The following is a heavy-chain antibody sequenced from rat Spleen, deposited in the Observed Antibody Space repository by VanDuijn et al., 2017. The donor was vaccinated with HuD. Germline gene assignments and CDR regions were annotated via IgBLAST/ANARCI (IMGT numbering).Heavy chain of an antibody. CDR1: GFTFSNYY. CDR3: TRKYTTDYYWYFDF. J-gene: IGHJ1*01. Sequence: EGQLVQSGGGLVQPGRSMKLSCAASGFTFSNYYMTWIRQAPGKGLEWVASITNTGGSTYYPDPVKGRFTISRDNAESTLHLQMNSLRSEDTATYYCTRKYTTDYYWYFDFWGPGTMVTVSS. V-gene: IGHV5-31*01. CDR2: ITNTGGST. D-gene: IGHD1-6*01.